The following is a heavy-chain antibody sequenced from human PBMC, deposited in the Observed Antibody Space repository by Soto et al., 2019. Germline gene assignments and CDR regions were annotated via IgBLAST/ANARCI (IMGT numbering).Heavy chain of an antibody. CDR1: GFTFSSYA. J-gene: IGHJ4*02. D-gene: IGHD3-10*01. Sequence: EVQLVESGEGLVQPGGSLRLSCAASGFTFSSYAMHWVRQAPGKGLEYVSAISSNGGSTYYADSVKGRFTISRDNSKNTLYLQMGSLRTEDMAVYYCARVGGESAAPDIFGYFDYWGQGTLVTVSS. V-gene: IGHV3-64*02. CDR3: ARVGGESAAPDIFGYFDY. CDR2: ISSNGGST.